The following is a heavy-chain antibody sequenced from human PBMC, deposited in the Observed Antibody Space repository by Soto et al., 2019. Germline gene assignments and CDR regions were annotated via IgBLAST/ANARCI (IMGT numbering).Heavy chain of an antibody. J-gene: IGHJ4*02. D-gene: IGHD2-15*01. CDR1: GFSLSTSGVG. Sequence: QITLKESGPPLVKPTQTLTLTCTFSGFSLSTSGVGVGWIRQPPGKALEWLALIYWDDDKRYSPSLKSRLTIPKDTSKNQVVLTMTNMDPVDTATYYCAHRSYCSGGSCYPAFEYWGQGTLVTVSS. V-gene: IGHV2-5*02. CDR3: AHRSYCSGGSCYPAFEY. CDR2: IYWDDDK.